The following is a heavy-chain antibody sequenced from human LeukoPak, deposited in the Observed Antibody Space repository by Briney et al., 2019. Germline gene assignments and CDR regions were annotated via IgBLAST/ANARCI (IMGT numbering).Heavy chain of an antibody. Sequence: SETLSLTCAVYGGSFSGYYWSWIRQPPGKGLEWIGEINHSGSTNYSPSLKSRVTISVDTSKNQFSLKLSSVTAADTAVYYCARVLYYYDSSGYNDYWGQGTLVTVSS. D-gene: IGHD3-22*01. J-gene: IGHJ4*02. V-gene: IGHV4-34*01. CDR1: GGSFSGYY. CDR3: ARVLYYYDSSGYNDY. CDR2: INHSGST.